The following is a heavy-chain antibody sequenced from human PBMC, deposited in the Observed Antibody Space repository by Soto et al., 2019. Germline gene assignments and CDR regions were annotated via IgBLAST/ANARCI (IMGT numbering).Heavy chain of an antibody. CDR1: GYTFTSYY. CDR2: INPSGGST. CDR3: ARDSTSVGGGGHDYYGMDV. J-gene: IGHJ6*02. Sequence: QVQLVQSGAEVKKPGASVKVSCKASGYTFTSYYMHWVRQAPGQGLEWMGIINPSGGSTSYAQKFQGRVTMTRDTSTSTAYMELSSLRSEDTAVYYCARDSTSVGGGGHDYYGMDVWGQGTTVTVSS. V-gene: IGHV1-46*01. D-gene: IGHD2-15*01.